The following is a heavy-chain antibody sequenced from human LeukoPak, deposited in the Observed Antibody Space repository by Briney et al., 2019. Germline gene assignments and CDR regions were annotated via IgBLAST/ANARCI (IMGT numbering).Heavy chain of an antibody. CDR1: GGSISSYY. Sequence: PSETLSLTCTVSGGSISSYYWSWIRQPPGKGLEWIGYIYYSGSTNYNPSLKSRVTISVDTSKNQFSLKLSSVTAADTAAYYCARDSDYYDSSGHPRGYFDYWGQGTLVTVSS. V-gene: IGHV4-59*01. J-gene: IGHJ4*02. CDR3: ARDSDYYDSSGHPRGYFDY. CDR2: IYYSGST. D-gene: IGHD3-22*01.